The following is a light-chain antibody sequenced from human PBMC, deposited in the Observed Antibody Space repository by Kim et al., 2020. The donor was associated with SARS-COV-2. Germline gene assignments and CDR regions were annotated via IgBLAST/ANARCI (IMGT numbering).Light chain of an antibody. CDR3: QPYAGSPYA. CDR1: QTLRNNY. Sequence: EIVLTQSPGTLSLSPGERATLSCRASQTLRNNYLAWYQQKPGQAPRLLIYGASYRATGIPDRFSGSGSGTDFTLTISRLEPEDFAVYFCQPYAGSPYAFGQGTKLEI. CDR2: GAS. J-gene: IGKJ2*01. V-gene: IGKV3-20*01.